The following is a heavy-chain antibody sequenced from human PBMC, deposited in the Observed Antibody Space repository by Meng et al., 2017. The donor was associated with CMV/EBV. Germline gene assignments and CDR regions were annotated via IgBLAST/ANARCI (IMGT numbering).Heavy chain of an antibody. Sequence: ASVKVSCKASGYTFTNYGISWVRQAPGQGLEWMGWISAYNGNTNYAQKLQGRVTMTTDTSTSTAYMELRSLRSDDTAVYYCARDKGDYYDSSGYSLGSHHGPLDYWGQGTLVTVSS. V-gene: IGHV1-18*01. D-gene: IGHD3-22*01. J-gene: IGHJ4*02. CDR1: GYTFTNYG. CDR2: ISAYNGNT. CDR3: ARDKGDYYDSSGYSLGSHHGPLDY.